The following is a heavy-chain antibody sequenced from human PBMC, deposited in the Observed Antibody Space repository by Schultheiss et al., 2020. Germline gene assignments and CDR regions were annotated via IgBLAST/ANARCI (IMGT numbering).Heavy chain of an antibody. CDR1: GYTFTGFF. D-gene: IGHD6-6*01. CDR3: ASPRENSSSSSHYYYYGMDV. J-gene: IGHJ6*02. Sequence: ASVKVSCKASGYTFTGFFLNWVRQAPGQGLEWMGIINPSGGTNYAQKFQGRVTITADESTSTAYMELSSLRSEDTAVYYCASPRENSSSSSHYYYYGMDVWGQGTTVTVSS. CDR2: INPSGGT. V-gene: IGHV1-46*01.